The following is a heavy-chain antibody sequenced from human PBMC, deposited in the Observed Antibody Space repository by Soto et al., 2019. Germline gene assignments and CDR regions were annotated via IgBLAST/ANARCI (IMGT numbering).Heavy chain of an antibody. CDR2: ISAYNTNT. CDR1: GYAFTSYH. CDR3: ARDTPPTDY. J-gene: IGHJ4*02. V-gene: IGHV1-18*01. Sequence: QVHLVQSGAEVKKPGASVKVSCKGSGYAFTSYHISWVRQAPGQGLEWMGWISAYNTNTNYAQKFQGRVTMTTDTLTSTAYMELRSLRSDDTAVYYCARDTPPTDYWGQGTLVTVSS.